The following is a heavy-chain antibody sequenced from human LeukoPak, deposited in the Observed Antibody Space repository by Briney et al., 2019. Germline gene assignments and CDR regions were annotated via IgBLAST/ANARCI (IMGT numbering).Heavy chain of an antibody. CDR1: GYTFADYF. Sequence: ASVKVSCKTSGYTFADYFIHWVRQAPGQGLEYMGRINANSGGTEYQQKFRGRVTMTRDMSISTVYMEINWLISDDTAIYYCARDVSSTPNWEFDYWGQGTTVTVSS. D-gene: IGHD1-26*01. V-gene: IGHV1-2*06. CDR2: INANSGGT. J-gene: IGHJ4*02. CDR3: ARDVSSTPNWEFDY.